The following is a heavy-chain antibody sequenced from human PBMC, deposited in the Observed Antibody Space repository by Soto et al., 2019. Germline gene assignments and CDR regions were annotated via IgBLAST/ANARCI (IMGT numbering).Heavy chain of an antibody. J-gene: IGHJ4*02. CDR3: AKDTREDWNFVVYYFDY. Sequence: QVQLVESGGGVVQPGTSLRLSCAASGFTFSSYGMHWVRQAPGKGLEWVAVISYDGSNKYYADSVKGRFTISRDNSKNMLYLQMNSLRPEDTAMYFCAKDTREDWNFVVYYFDYWGQGTLVTVSS. V-gene: IGHV3-30*18. CDR2: ISYDGSNK. CDR1: GFTFSSYG. D-gene: IGHD1-7*01.